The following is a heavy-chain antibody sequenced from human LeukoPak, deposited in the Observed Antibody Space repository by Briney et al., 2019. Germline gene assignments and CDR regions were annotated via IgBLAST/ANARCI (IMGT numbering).Heavy chain of an antibody. J-gene: IGHJ5*02. Sequence: SETLSLTCAVYGGSLSGYYWSWIRQPPGKGLEWIGEINHSGSTNYNPSLKSRVTISIDTSKNQSSLKVSSVTAADTAVYYCANSLGYCSGGSCYSEYNYLDPWGQGTLVTVSS. V-gene: IGHV4-34*01. CDR2: INHSGST. CDR1: GGSLSGYY. CDR3: ANSLGYCSGGSCYSEYNYLDP. D-gene: IGHD2-15*01.